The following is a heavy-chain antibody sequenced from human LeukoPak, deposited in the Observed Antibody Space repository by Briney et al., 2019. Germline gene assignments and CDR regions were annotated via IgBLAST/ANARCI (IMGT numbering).Heavy chain of an antibody. CDR3: ARDNSSSWLEDYFDY. Sequence: GRSLRLSCAASGFTFSSYAMHWVRQAPGKGLEWVAVISYYGSNKYYADSVKGRFTISRDNSKNTLYLQMNSLRAEDTAVYYCARDNSSSWLEDYFDYWGQGTLVTVSS. J-gene: IGHJ4*02. CDR1: GFTFSSYA. D-gene: IGHD6-13*01. CDR2: ISYYGSNK. V-gene: IGHV3-30*04.